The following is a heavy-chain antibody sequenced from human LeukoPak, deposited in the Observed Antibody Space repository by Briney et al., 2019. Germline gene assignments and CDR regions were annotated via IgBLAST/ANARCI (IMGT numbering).Heavy chain of an antibody. J-gene: IGHJ4*02. CDR2: IYYSGST. CDR3: ARVLWNYISPIDN. V-gene: IGHV4-39*01. Sequence: TSSETLSLTCTVSGGSISSSSYYWGWIRQPPGKGLEWIGSIYYSGSTYYNPSLKSRVTISVDTSTTTNQISLKLSSVTAADTAVYYCARVLWNYISPIDNWGQGTLVTVSS. D-gene: IGHD1-7*01. CDR1: GGSISSSSYY.